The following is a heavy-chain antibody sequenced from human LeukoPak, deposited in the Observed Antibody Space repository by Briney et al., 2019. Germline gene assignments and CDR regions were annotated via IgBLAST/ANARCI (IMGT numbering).Heavy chain of an antibody. CDR2: ISSSSSTI. CDR3: ARAYYDFWSGYPNLMGY. CDR1: GFTFSSYS. V-gene: IGHV3-48*04. Sequence: GGSLRLSCAASGFTFSSYSMNWVRQAPGKGLEWVSYISSSSSTIYYADSVKGRFTISRDNAKNSLYLQMNSLRAEDTAVYYCARAYYDFWSGYPNLMGYWGQGTLVTVSS. D-gene: IGHD3-3*01. J-gene: IGHJ4*02.